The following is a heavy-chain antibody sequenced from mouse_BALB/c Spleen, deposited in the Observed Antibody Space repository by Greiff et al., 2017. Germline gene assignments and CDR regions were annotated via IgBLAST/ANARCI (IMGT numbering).Heavy chain of an antibody. CDR1: GFNIKDTY. CDR3: ASPYYYGSPFAY. V-gene: IGHV14-3*02. Sequence: VQLKQSGAELVKPGASVKLSCTASGFNIKDTYMHWVKQRPEQGLEWIGRIDPANGNTKYDPKFQGKATITADTSSNTAYLQLSSLTSEDTAVYYCASPYYYGSPFAYWGQGTLVTVSA. CDR2: IDPANGNT. D-gene: IGHD1-1*01. J-gene: IGHJ3*01.